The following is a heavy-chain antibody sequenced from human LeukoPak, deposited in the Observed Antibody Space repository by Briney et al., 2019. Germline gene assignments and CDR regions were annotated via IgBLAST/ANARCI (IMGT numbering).Heavy chain of an antibody. CDR1: GFTFSDYY. D-gene: IGHD1-26*01. Sequence: GGSLRLSCAASGFTFSDYYMSWIRQAPGKGLEWVSYIRSSSSYTNYADSVKGRFTISRDNAKNSLYLQMNSLIAEGTAVYYCARDLTATSGSYYDYWGQGTLVTVSS. CDR3: ARDLTATSGSYYDY. J-gene: IGHJ4*02. CDR2: IRSSSSYT. V-gene: IGHV3-11*06.